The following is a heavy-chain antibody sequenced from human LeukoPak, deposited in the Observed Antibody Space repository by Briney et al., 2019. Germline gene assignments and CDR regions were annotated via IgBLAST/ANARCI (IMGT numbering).Heavy chain of an antibody. CDR2: ISGSGGST. CDR1: GFTVSSSYA. J-gene: IGHJ4*02. V-gene: IGHV3-23*01. CDR3: AKSLDFESTPTTPLDY. Sequence: PGGSLRLSCAASGFTVSSSYAMSWVRQAPGKGLEWVSAISGSGGSTYYADSVKGRFTISRDNSKNTLYLQMNSLRAEDTAVYYCAKSLDFESTPTTPLDYWGQGTLVTVSS. D-gene: IGHD3-3*01.